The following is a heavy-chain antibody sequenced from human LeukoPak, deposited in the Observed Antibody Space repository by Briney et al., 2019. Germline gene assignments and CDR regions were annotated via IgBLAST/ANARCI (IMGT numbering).Heavy chain of an antibody. CDR2: IVVGSGNT. CDR3: AASVYYYGSGSYYPFDY. J-gene: IGHJ4*02. Sequence: ASVKVSCEASGFTFSSSAMQWVRQARGQRLEWIGWIVVGSGNTNYAQKFQERVTITRDMSTSTAYMELSSLRSEDTAVYYCAASVYYYGSGSYYPFDYWGQGTLVTVSS. D-gene: IGHD3-10*01. V-gene: IGHV1-58*02. CDR1: GFTFSSSA.